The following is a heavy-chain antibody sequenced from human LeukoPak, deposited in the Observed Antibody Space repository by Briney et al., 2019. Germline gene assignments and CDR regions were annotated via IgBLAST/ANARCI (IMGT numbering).Heavy chain of an antibody. V-gene: IGHV1-18*04. CDR1: GYTFTGYH. Sequence: ASVKVSCKASGYTFTGYHMHWVRQAPGQGLEWMGWISAYNGNTNYAQKLQGRVTMTTDTSTSTAYMELRSLRSDDTAVYYCARGGDYYGSGSYNGGGWFDPWGQGTLVTVSS. CDR2: ISAYNGNT. D-gene: IGHD3-10*01. J-gene: IGHJ5*02. CDR3: ARGGDYYGSGSYNGGGWFDP.